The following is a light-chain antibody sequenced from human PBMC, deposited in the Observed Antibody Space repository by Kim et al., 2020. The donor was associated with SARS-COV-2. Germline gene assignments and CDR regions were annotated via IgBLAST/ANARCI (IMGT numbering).Light chain of an antibody. V-gene: IGKV3-20*01. Sequence: VSWSTGERTTLSCRASQSVSSSYLAWYQQKPGQAPRLLIYGASSRATGIPDRFSGSGSGTDFTLTISRLEPEDFAVYYCQSGGFTFGPGTKVDIK. CDR2: GAS. J-gene: IGKJ3*01. CDR1: QSVSSSY. CDR3: QSGGFT.